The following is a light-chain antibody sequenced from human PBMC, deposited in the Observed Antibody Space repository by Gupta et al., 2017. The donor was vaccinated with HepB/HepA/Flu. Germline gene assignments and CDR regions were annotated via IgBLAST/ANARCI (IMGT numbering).Light chain of an antibody. Sequence: HMTQSPSTLSASVGDRVTITCRASQSISSWLAWYQQKPGKAPKLLIYKASSLESGVPSRFSGSGSGTEFTLTISSLQPDDFATYYCQQYNSYSYTFGQGTKMEIK. CDR2: KAS. J-gene: IGKJ2*01. CDR3: QQYNSYSYT. V-gene: IGKV1-5*03. CDR1: QSISSW.